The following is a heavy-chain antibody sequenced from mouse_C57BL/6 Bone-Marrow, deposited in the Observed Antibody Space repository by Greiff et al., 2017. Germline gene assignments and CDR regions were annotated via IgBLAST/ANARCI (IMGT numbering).Heavy chain of an antibody. Sequence: VQLQQPGAELVKPGASVKLSCKASGYTFTSYWMQWVQQRPGQGLEWIGEIDPSDSYTNYNHKFKGKATLTVDTSSSTAYMQLSSLTSEDSAVYYCARGRGYLYYFDYWGQGTTLTVSS. CDR3: ARGRGYLYYFDY. CDR2: IDPSDSYT. CDR1: GYTFTSYW. D-gene: IGHD2-2*01. J-gene: IGHJ2*01. V-gene: IGHV1-50*01.